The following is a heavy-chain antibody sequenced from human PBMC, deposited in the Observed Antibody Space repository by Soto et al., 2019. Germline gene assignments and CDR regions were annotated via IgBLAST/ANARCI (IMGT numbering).Heavy chain of an antibody. CDR2: IYYSGST. D-gene: IGHD6-13*01. V-gene: IGHV4-30-4*01. CDR3: SYSSSFGYYYYGMDV. J-gene: IGHJ6*02. Sequence: QVQLQESGPGLVKPSQTLSLTCTVSGGSISSGDYYWSWIRQPPGKGLEWIGYIYYSGSTYYNPSLKSRVTISVDTSKNQFSLKLSSVTAADTAVYYCSYSSSFGYYYYGMDVWGQGTTVTVSS. CDR1: GGSISSGDYY.